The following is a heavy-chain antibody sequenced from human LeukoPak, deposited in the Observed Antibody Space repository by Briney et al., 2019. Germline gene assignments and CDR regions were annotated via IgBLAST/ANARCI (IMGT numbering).Heavy chain of an antibody. J-gene: IGHJ4*02. CDR3: AKDRVGAMLYFDD. CDR2: ISGSGGST. V-gene: IGHV3-23*01. D-gene: IGHD1-26*01. Sequence: GGSLRLSCAASGFTFSSYAMSWVRQAPGKGLEWVSAISGSGGSTYYADSVKGRFTITRDNSENTLYLQLNSLRAEDTAIYYCAKDRVGAMLYFDDWGQGTLVTVSS. CDR1: GFTFSSYA.